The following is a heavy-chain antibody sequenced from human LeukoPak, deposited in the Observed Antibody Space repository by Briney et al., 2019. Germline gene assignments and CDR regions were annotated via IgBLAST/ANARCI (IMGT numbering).Heavy chain of an antibody. V-gene: IGHV4-61*05. Sequence: SETLSLTCTVSGGSISSSSYYWGWIRQPPGKGLEWIGYIYYSGSTNYNPSLKSRVTISVDTSKNQFSLKLSSVTAADTAVYYCASMGKGPYDFWSGYYGFWFDPWGQGTLVTVSS. CDR3: ASMGKGPYDFWSGYYGFWFDP. CDR2: IYYSGST. D-gene: IGHD3-3*01. J-gene: IGHJ5*02. CDR1: GGSISSSSYY.